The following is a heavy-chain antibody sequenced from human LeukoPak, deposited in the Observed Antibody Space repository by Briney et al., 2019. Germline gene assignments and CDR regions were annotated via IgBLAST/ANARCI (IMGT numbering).Heavy chain of an antibody. CDR3: PRSRAAGGYHFDY. V-gene: IGHV4-61*09. D-gene: IGHD1-26*01. Sequence: PSQTLSLTCTVSGGSISSGSYHWIWIRQPAGKGLEWIGHIYTSGSTNYNPSLRSRVTISLDKSKNQFSLKLYSVTAADTAVYYCPRSRAAGGYHFDYWGQGTLLTVSS. J-gene: IGHJ4*02. CDR1: GGSISSGSYH. CDR2: IYTSGST.